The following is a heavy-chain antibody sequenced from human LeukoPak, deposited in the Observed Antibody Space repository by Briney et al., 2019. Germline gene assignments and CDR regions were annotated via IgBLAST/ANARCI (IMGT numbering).Heavy chain of an antibody. CDR1: GFTFSNYW. CDR2: IKEDGSEK. Sequence: GGSLRLSCAASGFTFSNYWMSWVRQAQGKGLEWVANIKEDGSEKNYVDSVKGRFTISRDNAKNSLFLQMNSLRAEDTAVYYCARDYYGSGSYYNWGQGTLVTVSS. CDR3: ARDYYGSGSYYN. V-gene: IGHV3-7*01. D-gene: IGHD3-10*01. J-gene: IGHJ4*02.